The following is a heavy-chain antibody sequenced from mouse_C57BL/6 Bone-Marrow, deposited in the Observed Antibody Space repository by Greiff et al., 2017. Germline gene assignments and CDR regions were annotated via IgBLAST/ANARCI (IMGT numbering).Heavy chain of an antibody. J-gene: IGHJ3*01. D-gene: IGHD3-3*01. CDR1: GYAFSSYW. V-gene: IGHV1-80*01. CDR2: IYPGDGDT. CDR3: ARGGQAWFAY. Sequence: VQGVESGAELVKPGASVKISCKASGYAFSSYWMNWVKQRPGKGLEWIGQIYPGDGDTNYNGKFKGKATLTADKSSSTAYMQLSSLTSEDSAVYFCARGGQAWFAYWGQGTLVTVSA.